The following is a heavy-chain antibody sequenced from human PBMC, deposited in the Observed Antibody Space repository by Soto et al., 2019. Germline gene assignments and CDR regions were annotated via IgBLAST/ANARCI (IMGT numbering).Heavy chain of an antibody. J-gene: IGHJ3*02. CDR2: IYYSGST. Sequence: QLQLQESGPGLVKPSETLSLTCTVSGGSISSSSYYWGWLRQPPGKGLEWIGSIYYSGSTYYNPSLKSRVTISVDTSKNQFSLKLSSVTAADTAVYYCARPYGGPAFDIWGQGTMVTVSS. CDR1: GGSISSSSYY. V-gene: IGHV4-39*01. D-gene: IGHD4-17*01. CDR3: ARPYGGPAFDI.